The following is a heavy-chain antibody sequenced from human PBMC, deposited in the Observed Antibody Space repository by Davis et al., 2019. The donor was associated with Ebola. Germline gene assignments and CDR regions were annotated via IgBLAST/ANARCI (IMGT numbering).Heavy chain of an antibody. CDR1: GITFGGYW. V-gene: IGHV3-48*04. Sequence: GESLKISCVDSGITFGGYWMHWVRQAPGKGLEWISYISPSSTAIEYADSVKGRFTISRDSAKNTLYLQVNSLRADDTAVYFCAREGIYGPFDYWGQGTLVTVSS. CDR2: ISPSSTAI. D-gene: IGHD3-16*01. CDR3: AREGIYGPFDY. J-gene: IGHJ4*02.